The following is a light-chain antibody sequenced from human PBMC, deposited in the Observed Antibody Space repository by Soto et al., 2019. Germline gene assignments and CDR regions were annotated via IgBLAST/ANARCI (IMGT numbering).Light chain of an antibody. V-gene: IGKV3-20*01. CDR2: GAS. CDR3: QYYDGSLWT. CDR1: QNIRSSF. J-gene: IGKJ1*01. Sequence: EIALTQSPGTLSLSPGEGATLSCRASQNIRSSFFAWYQQKPAQAPRLLVYGASNRAIGIPDRFSGGGSGTDFTLSINSLEPEDFAVYYCQYYDGSLWTFGQGTKVQV.